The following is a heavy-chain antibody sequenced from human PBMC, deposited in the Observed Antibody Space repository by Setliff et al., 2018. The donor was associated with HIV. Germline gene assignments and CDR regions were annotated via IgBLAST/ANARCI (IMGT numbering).Heavy chain of an antibody. CDR1: GDSISRSRYY. J-gene: IGHJ4*02. D-gene: IGHD1-26*01. CDR2: FYYSGST. V-gene: IGHV4-39*07. CDR3: ARSPEWGAGGIDY. Sequence: KPSETLSLTCVVSGDSISRSRYYWGWIRQPPGKGLEWIGSFYYSGSTSYNPSLKSRVTISGDTSKNQFSLTLTSVTAADTAVYYCARSPEWGAGGIDYWGQGTLVTVSS.